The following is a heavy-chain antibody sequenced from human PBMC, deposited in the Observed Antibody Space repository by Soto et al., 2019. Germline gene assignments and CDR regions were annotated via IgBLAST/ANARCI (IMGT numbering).Heavy chain of an antibody. D-gene: IGHD3-9*01. CDR3: ASGIFSAFDI. V-gene: IGHV4-4*02. CDR2: IDHSGST. CDR1: GVSLSNPNW. J-gene: IGHJ3*02. Sequence: SETLSLTCAVSGVSLSNPNWWAWVRQAPGKGLEWIGEIDHSGSTNYNPSLNSRVTISLDRSKNQFSLKLSSVAAADTAVYYYASGIFSAFDICGQGKMVPVS.